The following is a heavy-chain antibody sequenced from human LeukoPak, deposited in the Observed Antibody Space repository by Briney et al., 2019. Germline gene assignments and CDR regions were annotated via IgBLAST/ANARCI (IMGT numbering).Heavy chain of an antibody. Sequence: GESLQISCKGSGYSFTSYWIGWVRQMPGKGLGWMGIIYPGDSDTRYSPSFQGQVTISADKSISTAYLQWSSLKASDTAMYYCARPYYYDSSGYYPGAFDIWGQGTMVTVSS. CDR1: GYSFTSYW. V-gene: IGHV5-51*01. CDR3: ARPYYYDSSGYYPGAFDI. D-gene: IGHD3-22*01. J-gene: IGHJ3*02. CDR2: IYPGDSDT.